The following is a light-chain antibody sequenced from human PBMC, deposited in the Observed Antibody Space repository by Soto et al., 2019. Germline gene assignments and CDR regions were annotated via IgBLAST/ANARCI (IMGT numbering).Light chain of an antibody. Sequence: EIVMTQSPATLSLSPGERATLSCRASQSVSSNLAWYQQKGGQAPRLLIYGASTRAIGIPARFSGSGSGTEFTLTISSLLSEDFAVYFCLQVNAWPHTFGQGTKVEIK. CDR1: QSVSSN. CDR2: GAS. V-gene: IGKV3-15*01. CDR3: LQVNAWPHT. J-gene: IGKJ1*01.